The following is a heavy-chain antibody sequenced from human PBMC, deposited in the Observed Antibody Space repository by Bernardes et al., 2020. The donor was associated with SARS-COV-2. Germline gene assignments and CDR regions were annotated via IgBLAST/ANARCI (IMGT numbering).Heavy chain of an antibody. Sequence: ETLSLPCTVSGCSISRSYWSWVRQAPWKGLEYIGCFYNSGYTNYNPSLKSRVTISLDTSKNQFSLTLSSVTAADTAVYYCAGTTRWLAFDIWDQGRMVTVSA. D-gene: IGHD4-4*01. CDR1: GCSISRSY. CDR2: FYNSGYT. V-gene: IGHV4-59*08. J-gene: IGHJ3*02. CDR3: AGTTRWLAFDI.